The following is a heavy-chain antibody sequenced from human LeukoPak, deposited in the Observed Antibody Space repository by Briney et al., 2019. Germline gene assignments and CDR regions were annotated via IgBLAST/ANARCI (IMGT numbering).Heavy chain of an antibody. CDR1: GFTVSSNY. J-gene: IGHJ1*01. D-gene: IGHD1-14*01. CDR2: IYSGGNT. CDR3: ARDRYFQY. Sequence: GGSLRLSCAASGFTVSSNYMSWVRQAPGKGLEWVSVIYSGGNTYYADSVKGRFTISRDNSKNTLYLQMSSLRAEDTAVYYCARDRYFQYWGQGTLVIVSS. V-gene: IGHV3-53*01.